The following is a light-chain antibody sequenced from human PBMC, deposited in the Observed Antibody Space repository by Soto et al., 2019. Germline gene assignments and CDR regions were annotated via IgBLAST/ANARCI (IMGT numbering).Light chain of an antibody. CDR3: QQCGPSLRYT. CDR1: QAVTGNY. Sequence: EVVLTQSPDTLSLSPGETATLSCRASQAVTGNYLAWYQQKPGQAPRLLIYGTSNRATGIPDRFSGSGSGTDFILTISRLEPEDFAVYYCQQCGPSLRYTFGQGTKLEIK. J-gene: IGKJ2*01. V-gene: IGKV3-20*01. CDR2: GTS.